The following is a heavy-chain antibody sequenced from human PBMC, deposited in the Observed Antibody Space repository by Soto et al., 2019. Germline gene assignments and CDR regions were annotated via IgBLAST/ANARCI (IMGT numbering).Heavy chain of an antibody. CDR1: EYTFTGYY. D-gene: IGHD1-20*01. CDR3: ARFNGIHIGHFEV. J-gene: IGHJ2*01. CDR2: INPKNGAX. V-gene: IGHV1-2*02. Sequence: ASVKVSCKASEYTFTGYYIHWVRQAPGQGLEWMGRINPKNGAXDXAXXFXXXVTMTRDTSINTAHMELSRLTSDDTAIYYCARFNGIHIGHFEVWGRGTLVTVSS.